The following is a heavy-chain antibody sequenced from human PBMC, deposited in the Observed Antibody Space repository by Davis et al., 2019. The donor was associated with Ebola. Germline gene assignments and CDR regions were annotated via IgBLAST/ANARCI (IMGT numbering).Heavy chain of an antibody. CDR2: ISSSSSYI. V-gene: IGHV3-21*01. J-gene: IGHJ6*02. CDR1: GFAFSTYS. Sequence: GESLKISCAASGFAFSTYSMNWVRQAPGKALEWVSSISSSSSYIYYADSVKGRFTISRDNSKNTLFLQMNSLRAEDTAVYYCARGHATSLYGMDVWGQGTTVTVSS. CDR3: ARGHATSLYGMDV.